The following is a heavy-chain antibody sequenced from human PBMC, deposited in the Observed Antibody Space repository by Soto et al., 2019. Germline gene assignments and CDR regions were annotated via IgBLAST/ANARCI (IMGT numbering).Heavy chain of an antibody. V-gene: IGHV3-21*01. CDR1: GFTFRAYN. Sequence: GSVRLSWAVSGFTFRAYNIYWVRQAPGKGLEWVSSISSTGTYVHYAASLKGRFTISRDNANSSVFLQMDNLSAEDTAVYYCARKFYFGELPLGFWGHGSLVTV. CDR3: ARKFYFGELPLGF. J-gene: IGHJ1*01. D-gene: IGHD3-10*01. CDR2: ISSTGTYV.